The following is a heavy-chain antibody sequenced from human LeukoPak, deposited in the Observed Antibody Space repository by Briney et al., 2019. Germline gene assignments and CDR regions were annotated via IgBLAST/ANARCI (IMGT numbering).Heavy chain of an antibody. CDR3: ARGYSGVFDY. J-gene: IGHJ4*02. Sequence: GGSLRLSCAAFGFTFSSHEMNWVRQAPGKGLEWVSYIGSGGTTISYADSVKGRFTISRDNAMNSLYLQMNSLRAEDTAVYYCARGYSGVFDYWGQGTLVTVSS. CDR2: IGSGGTTI. CDR1: GFTFSSHE. V-gene: IGHV3-48*03. D-gene: IGHD5-12*01.